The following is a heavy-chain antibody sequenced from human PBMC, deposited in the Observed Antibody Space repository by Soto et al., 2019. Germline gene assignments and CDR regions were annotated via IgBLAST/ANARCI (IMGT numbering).Heavy chain of an antibody. CDR1: GGTFSSYA. CDR3: ASPITTTVIPYYYYYGMDV. V-gene: IGHV1-69*13. J-gene: IGHJ6*02. D-gene: IGHD4-4*01. CDR2: IIPIFGTA. Sequence: GASVKVSCKASGGTFSSYAISWVRQAPGQGLEWMGGIIPIFGTANYAQKLQGRVTITADESTSTAYMELSSLRSEDTAVYYCASPITTTVIPYYYYYGMDVWGQGTTVTVSS.